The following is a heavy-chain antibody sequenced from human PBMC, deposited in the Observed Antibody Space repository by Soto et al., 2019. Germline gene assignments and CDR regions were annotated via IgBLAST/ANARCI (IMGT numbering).Heavy chain of an antibody. Sequence: SETLSLTCIVSGESISSSSYYWGWIRRPPGKGLEWIGSIYYSGRTYYNPSFKSRVTISIDTSKNQFSLKRSSVTATDTAVYYCARQRTTVVTQAYFDHWGQGALVTVSS. V-gene: IGHV4-39*01. D-gene: IGHD2-21*02. CDR2: IYYSGRT. CDR1: GESISSSSYY. J-gene: IGHJ4*02. CDR3: ARQRTTVVTQAYFDH.